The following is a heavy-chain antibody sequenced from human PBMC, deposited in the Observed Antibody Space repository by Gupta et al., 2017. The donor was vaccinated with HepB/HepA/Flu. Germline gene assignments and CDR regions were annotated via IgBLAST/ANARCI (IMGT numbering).Heavy chain of an antibody. J-gene: IGHJ5*02. Sequence: QVQLQQSGTGLVKPSQTLSLTCAISGDSVSSNSAAWNWIRQSPSRGLEWLGRTYYRSKWYNDYAVSVESRITINPDTSKNHFSLRLNSVTPEDTAVYYCAREVSETNDFWSGGLCDPWGQGTLVTVSA. CDR2: TYYRSKWYN. V-gene: IGHV6-1*01. D-gene: IGHD3-3*01. CDR1: GDSVSSNSAA. CDR3: AREVSETNDFWSGGLCDP.